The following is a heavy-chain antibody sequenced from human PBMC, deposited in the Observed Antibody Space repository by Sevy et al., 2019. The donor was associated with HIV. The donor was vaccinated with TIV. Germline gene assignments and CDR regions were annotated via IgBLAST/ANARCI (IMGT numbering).Heavy chain of an antibody. V-gene: IGHV3-48*03. Sequence: GGSLRLSCAASGFAFNSYDMHWVRQAPGKGLEWVLYITSSGTTINYADSVKGRFTISRDNAKNSLYLQMNSLRVEDTAVYYCARDLPPSATIVPHFDYWGQGTLVTVSS. D-gene: IGHD1-26*01. J-gene: IGHJ4*02. CDR1: GFAFNSYD. CDR3: ARDLPPSATIVPHFDY. CDR2: ITSSGTTI.